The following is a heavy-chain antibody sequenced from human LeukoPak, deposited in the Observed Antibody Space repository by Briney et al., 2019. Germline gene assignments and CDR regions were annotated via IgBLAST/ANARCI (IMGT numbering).Heavy chain of an antibody. J-gene: IGHJ5*02. Sequence: GASVKVSCKASGGTFSSYAISWVRQAPGQGLEWMGGIIPIFGTANYAQKFQGRVTITADESTSTAYMELSSLRSEDTAVYYCASGNTIFNWFDPWGQGTLVTVPS. CDR3: ASGNTIFNWFDP. CDR1: GGTFSSYA. CDR2: IIPIFGTA. D-gene: IGHD3-9*01. V-gene: IGHV1-69*13.